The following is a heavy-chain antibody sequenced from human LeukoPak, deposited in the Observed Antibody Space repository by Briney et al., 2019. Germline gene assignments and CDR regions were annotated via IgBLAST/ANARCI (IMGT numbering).Heavy chain of an antibody. J-gene: IGHJ4*02. Sequence: GGSLRLSCAASGVTFSSYSMNWVRQALGKGLEWVSYISSSSSTIYYADSVKGRFTISRDNAKNSLYLQMNSLRAEDTAVYYCARDKTAGLRLGELSFSPFDYWGQGTLVTVSS. CDR3: ARDKTAGLRLGELSFSPFDY. CDR2: ISSSSSTI. V-gene: IGHV3-48*04. CDR1: GVTFSSYS. D-gene: IGHD3-16*02.